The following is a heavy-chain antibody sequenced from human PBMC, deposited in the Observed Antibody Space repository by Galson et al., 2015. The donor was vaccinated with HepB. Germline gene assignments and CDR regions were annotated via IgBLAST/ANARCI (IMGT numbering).Heavy chain of an antibody. D-gene: IGHD1-14*01. CDR1: GFTFSSYG. J-gene: IGHJ4*02. V-gene: IGHV3-30*18. CDR3: AKGRETTSVLDY. Sequence: SLRLSCAASGFTFSSYGMHWVRRAPGKGLEWVAVISYDGSNEYYADSVKGRFTISRDNSKNTLYLQMDSLRAEDTAVYYCAKGRETTSVLDYWGQGTLVTVSS. CDR2: ISYDGSNE.